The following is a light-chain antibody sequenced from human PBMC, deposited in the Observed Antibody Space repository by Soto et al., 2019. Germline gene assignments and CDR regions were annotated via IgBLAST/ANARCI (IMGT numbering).Light chain of an antibody. CDR3: SSYTTSSTRV. J-gene: IGLJ1*01. Sequence: QSVLTQPSSVSGSAGQSIAISCTGSSIDVGIYNYVSWYQQHPGKVPKLIIYEVTSRPSGVSIRFSGSKSGNTASLTISGLQPEDEADYYCSSYTTSSTRVFGTGTKVTVL. V-gene: IGLV2-14*01. CDR1: SIDVGIYNY. CDR2: EVT.